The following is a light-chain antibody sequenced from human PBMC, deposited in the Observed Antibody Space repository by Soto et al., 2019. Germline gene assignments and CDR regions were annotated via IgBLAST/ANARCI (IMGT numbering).Light chain of an antibody. J-gene: IGLJ3*02. CDR2: EVS. CDR1: RSDVGGYKF. V-gene: IGLV2-14*03. Sequence: QSVLTQPASVSGSPGQSITISCTGSRSDVGGYKFVSWYQQHPGKAPKLIIYEVSDRPSGVSNRFSGSKSGSTASLTIAGLQPEDEADYYCSSYTSISTVLFGGGTKLTVL. CDR3: SSYTSISTVL.